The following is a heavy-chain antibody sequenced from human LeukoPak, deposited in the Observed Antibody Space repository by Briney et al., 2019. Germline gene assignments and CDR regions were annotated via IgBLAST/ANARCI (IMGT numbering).Heavy chain of an antibody. J-gene: IGHJ4*02. CDR3: ARDLGSSTVTTAFDY. V-gene: IGHV3-11*01. Sequence: GGSLRLSCTASGLIFYDYYMSWIRQTPGKGLEWLSYISRTGNTIYYRDSVKGRFTISRDNANNQLHLQMDNLRAEDTAVYFCARDLGSSTVTTAFDYWGQGTLVTVSS. D-gene: IGHD4-17*01. CDR1: GLIFYDYY. CDR2: ISRTGNTI.